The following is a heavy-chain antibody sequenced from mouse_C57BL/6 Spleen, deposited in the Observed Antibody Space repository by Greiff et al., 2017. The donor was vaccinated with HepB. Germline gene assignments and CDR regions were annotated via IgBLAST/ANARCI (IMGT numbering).Heavy chain of an antibody. Sequence: VQLQQSGAELVKPGASVKISCKASGYAFSSYWMNWVKQRPGKGLEWIGQIYPGDGDTNYNGKFKGKATLTADKSSSTAYMQLSSLTSEDSAVYFCARTWDGEGGYYYAMDYWGQGTSVTVSS. CDR1: GYAFSSYW. CDR2: IYPGDGDT. D-gene: IGHD4-1*01. J-gene: IGHJ4*01. CDR3: ARTWDGEGGYYYAMDY. V-gene: IGHV1-80*01.